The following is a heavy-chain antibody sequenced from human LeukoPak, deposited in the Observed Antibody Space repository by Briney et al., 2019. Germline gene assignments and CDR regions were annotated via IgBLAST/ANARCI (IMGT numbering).Heavy chain of an antibody. CDR1: GFIFSQYS. CDR3: ARDAGNSGYGCDL. J-gene: IGHJ5*02. V-gene: IGHV3-48*01. D-gene: IGHD5-12*01. Sequence: TGVSLRLSCAASGFIFSQYSMNWVRQAPGKGLEWVSHIRSSSETFYADSVKGRFTISRDNARNSLYLQMNNLRGEDTAIYYCARDAGNSGYGCDLWGQGTLVTVS. CDR2: IRSSSET.